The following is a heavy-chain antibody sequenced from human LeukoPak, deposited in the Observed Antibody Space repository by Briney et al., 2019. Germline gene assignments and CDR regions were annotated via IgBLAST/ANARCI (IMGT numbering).Heavy chain of an antibody. J-gene: IGHJ4*02. V-gene: IGHV1-46*01. CDR1: GYTFTSYY. Sequence: ASVKLSCKASGYTFTSYYMHWVRQAPGQGLEWMGIINPSGGSTSYAQKFQGRVTMTRDTSTSTVYMELSSLRSEDTVVYYCARNPHGSGSYRYYFDYWGQGTLVTVSS. CDR3: ARNPHGSGSYRYYFDY. D-gene: IGHD3-10*01. CDR2: INPSGGST.